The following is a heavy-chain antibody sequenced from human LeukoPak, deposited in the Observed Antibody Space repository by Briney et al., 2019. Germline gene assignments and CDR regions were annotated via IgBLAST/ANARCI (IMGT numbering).Heavy chain of an antibody. V-gene: IGHV4-4*07. D-gene: IGHD3-16*01. CDR1: GGSMYNYY. J-gene: IGHJ4*02. CDR2: IYTSEST. Sequence: SETLSLTCTVSGGSMYNYYWTWIRQSAGKGLEWIGRIYTSESTYYSPSLKSRVTMSIDTSKNQFSLKLSSVTAADTAIYYCARARAAANTYADYWGQGTLVTVSS. CDR3: ARARAAANTYADY.